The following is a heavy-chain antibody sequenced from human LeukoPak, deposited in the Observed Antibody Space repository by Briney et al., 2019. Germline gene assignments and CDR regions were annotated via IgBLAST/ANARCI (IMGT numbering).Heavy chain of an antibody. CDR1: GFTFSSYG. V-gene: IGHV3-23*01. J-gene: IGHJ4*02. CDR3: AKDNPVCDY. CDR2: ISGSGGST. Sequence: PGGSLRLSCAASGFTFSSYGMSWVRQAPGKGLEWVSAISGSGGSTYYADSVKGRFTISRDDSKNTLYLQMHSLTSDDTALYYCAKDNPVCDYWGQGTLVTVSS. D-gene: IGHD3-16*01.